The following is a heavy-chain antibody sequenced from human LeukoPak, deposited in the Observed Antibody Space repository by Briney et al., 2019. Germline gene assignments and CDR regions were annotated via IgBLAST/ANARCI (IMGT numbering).Heavy chain of an antibody. J-gene: IGHJ4*02. V-gene: IGHV4-34*01. CDR3: ARDTVRRRFDY. CDR2: INHSGST. CDR1: GGSISSYY. D-gene: IGHD1-1*01. Sequence: PSETLSLTCTVSGGSISSYYWSWIRQPPGKGLEWIGEINHSGSTNYNPSLKSRVTISVDTSKNQFSLKLSSVTAADTAVYYCARDTVRRRFDYWGQGTLVTVSS.